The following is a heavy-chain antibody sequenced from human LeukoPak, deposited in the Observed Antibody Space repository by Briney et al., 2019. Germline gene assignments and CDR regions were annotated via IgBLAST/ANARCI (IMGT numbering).Heavy chain of an antibody. J-gene: IGHJ4*02. CDR3: ARIGYSSSCFDY. D-gene: IGHD6-6*01. Sequence: GGSLRLSCAASKFSFNNYWMSWVRQAPGKGLEWVANIKQDGSTKYYVDSVKGRFTISRDNAKNSVYLQMNSLRAEDTAIYYCARIGYSSSCFDYWGQGALVTVSS. CDR2: IKQDGSTK. CDR1: KFSFNNYW. V-gene: IGHV3-7*01.